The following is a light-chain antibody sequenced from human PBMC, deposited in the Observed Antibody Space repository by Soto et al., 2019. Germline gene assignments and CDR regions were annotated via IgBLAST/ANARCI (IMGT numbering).Light chain of an antibody. J-gene: IGKJ3*01. CDR3: QQRSNWPLT. CDR2: DAS. CDR1: QSVSSY. Sequence: ESVLTQSAATLSLSPGERATLSCRASQSVSSYLAWYQQKPGQAPRLLIYDASNRATGIPARFSGSGSGTDFTLTISSLEPEDFAVYYCQQRSNWPLTFGPGTKVDIK. V-gene: IGKV3-11*01.